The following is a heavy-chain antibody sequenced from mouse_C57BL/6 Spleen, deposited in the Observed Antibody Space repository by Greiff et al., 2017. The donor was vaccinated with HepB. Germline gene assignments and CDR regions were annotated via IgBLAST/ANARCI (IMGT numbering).Heavy chain of an antibody. CDR1: GYAFSSSW. CDR3: AREEDYDYVPFAY. V-gene: IGHV1-82*01. J-gene: IGHJ3*01. CDR2: IYPGDGDT. Sequence: VQLQQSGPELVKPGASVKISCKASGYAFSSSWMNWVKQRPGKGLEWIGRIYPGDGDTNYNGKFKGKATLTADQSSSTAYMQLSSPTSEDSAVYFCAREEDYDYVPFAYWGQGTLVTVSA. D-gene: IGHD2-4*01.